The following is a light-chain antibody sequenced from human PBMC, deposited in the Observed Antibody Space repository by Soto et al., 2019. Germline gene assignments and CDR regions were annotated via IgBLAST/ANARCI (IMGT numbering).Light chain of an antibody. CDR1: QSRGSNF. Sequence: EIVLTQSPGTLSLSPWERASLSCKTSQSRGSNFLAWYQHKPGQAPRLLIYASSNRATGIPDRFSGSASGTDFTLTINRLEPEDFAVYYCQLYGISPHFGQGTRLEIK. V-gene: IGKV3-20*01. CDR2: ASS. CDR3: QLYGISPH. J-gene: IGKJ5*01.